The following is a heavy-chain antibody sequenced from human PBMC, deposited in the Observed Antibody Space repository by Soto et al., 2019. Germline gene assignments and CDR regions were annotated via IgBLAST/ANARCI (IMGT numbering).Heavy chain of an antibody. V-gene: IGHV3-23*01. D-gene: IGHD1-1*01. CDR2: ISGSGGST. Sequence: GGSLRLSCAASGFTFSSYAMSWVRQAPGKGLEWVSAISGSGGSTYYADSVKGRFTISRDNSKNTLYLQMNSLRAEDMAVYYCAKDAPRWWELERAGIDFWGQGTLVTVSS. J-gene: IGHJ4*02. CDR3: AKDAPRWWELERAGIDF. CDR1: GFTFSSYA.